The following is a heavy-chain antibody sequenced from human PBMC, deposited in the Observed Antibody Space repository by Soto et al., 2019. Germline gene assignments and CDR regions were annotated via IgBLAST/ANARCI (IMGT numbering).Heavy chain of an antibody. CDR1: GYTFTSYA. V-gene: IGHV1-3*01. CDR2: INAGNGNT. J-gene: IGHJ5*02. D-gene: IGHD2-15*01. CDR3: ARGTGYCSGGSCSAGGSWFDP. Sequence: ASVKVSCKASGYTFTSYAMHWVRQAPGQTLEWMGWINAGNGNTKYSQKFQGRVTITRDTSASTAYMELSSLRSEDTAVYYCARGTGYCSGGSCSAGGSWFDPWGQGTLVTVSS.